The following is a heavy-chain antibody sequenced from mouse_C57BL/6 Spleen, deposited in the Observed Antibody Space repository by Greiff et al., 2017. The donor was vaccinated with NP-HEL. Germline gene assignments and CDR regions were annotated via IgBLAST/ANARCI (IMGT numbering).Heavy chain of an antibody. CDR2: IYPGSGST. J-gene: IGHJ3*01. Sequence: QVQLQQSGAELAKPGASVKLSCKASGYTFTSYWITWVKQRPGQGLEWIGDIYPGSGSTNYNEKFKSKATLTVDTSSSTAYMQLSSLTSEDSAVYYCARAYYGSGSWFAYWGQGTLVTVSA. CDR3: ARAYYGSGSWFAY. V-gene: IGHV1-55*01. D-gene: IGHD1-1*01. CDR1: GYTFTSYW.